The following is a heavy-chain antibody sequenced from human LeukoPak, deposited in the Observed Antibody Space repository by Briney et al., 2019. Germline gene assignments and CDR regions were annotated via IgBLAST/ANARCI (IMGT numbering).Heavy chain of an antibody. CDR3: AREASGDAFDI. D-gene: IGHD6-6*01. Sequence: SETLSLTCTVSGGSISSYYWSWIRQPPGKGLEWIGYIYYSGSTNYNPSLKSRVTISVDTSKNQFSLKLSSVTAADTAVYYCAREASGDAFDIWGQGTMATVSS. J-gene: IGHJ3*02. V-gene: IGHV4-59*01. CDR2: IYYSGST. CDR1: GGSISSYY.